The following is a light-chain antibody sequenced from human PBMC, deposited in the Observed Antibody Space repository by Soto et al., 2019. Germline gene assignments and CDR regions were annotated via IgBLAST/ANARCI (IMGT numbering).Light chain of an antibody. CDR1: QSVSSNY. CDR3: QVYGSSPLFA. V-gene: IGKV3-20*01. CDR2: GAS. Sequence: EIVSTQSPGTLSMSPGERATLSCRASQSVSSNYLAWYQLKRGQAPRLLIYGASSRATGIPDRFSGSGSGTDFTLTISSLEFEDFAVYYCQVYGSSPLFAFGPGTEVDLK. J-gene: IGKJ3*01.